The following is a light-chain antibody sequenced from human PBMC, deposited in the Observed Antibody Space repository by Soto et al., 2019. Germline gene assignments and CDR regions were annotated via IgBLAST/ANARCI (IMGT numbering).Light chain of an antibody. Sequence: QSVLTQPPSVSGAPGQRVTISCTGSRSNIGAGYDVHWYQQIPGTAPKLLIYRNHDRPSGVPDRFSSSKSGTSASLAITGLQAEDEGDYYCQSYDTSVSGARVFGGGTKLTVL. V-gene: IGLV1-40*01. CDR2: RNH. CDR3: QSYDTSVSGARV. J-gene: IGLJ3*02. CDR1: RSNIGAGYD.